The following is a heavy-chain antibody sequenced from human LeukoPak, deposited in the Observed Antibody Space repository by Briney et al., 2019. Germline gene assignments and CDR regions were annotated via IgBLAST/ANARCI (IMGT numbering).Heavy chain of an antibody. CDR3: ARGYTGYYYYGMDV. Sequence: GGSLRLSCAASGFTFSSYGMSWVRQAPGKGLEWVSGINWNGGSTGYADSVKGRFTISRDNAKNSLYLQMNSLRAEDTALYHCARGYTGYYYYGMDVWGQGTTVTVSS. CDR1: GFTFSSYG. D-gene: IGHD5-18*01. J-gene: IGHJ6*02. CDR2: INWNGGST. V-gene: IGHV3-20*01.